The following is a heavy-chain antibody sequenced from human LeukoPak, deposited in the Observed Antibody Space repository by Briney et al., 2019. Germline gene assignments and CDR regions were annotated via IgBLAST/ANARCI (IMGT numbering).Heavy chain of an antibody. V-gene: IGHV4-38-2*02. Sequence: SETLSLTCTVSGYSISSGYYWGWIRQPPGKGLEWIGSIYHSGSTYYNPSLKSRATISVDTSKNQFSLKLSSVTAADTAVYYCARGLASSSSPFDYWGQGTLVTVSS. D-gene: IGHD6-6*01. CDR1: GYSISSGYY. CDR3: ARGLASSSSPFDY. CDR2: IYHSGST. J-gene: IGHJ4*02.